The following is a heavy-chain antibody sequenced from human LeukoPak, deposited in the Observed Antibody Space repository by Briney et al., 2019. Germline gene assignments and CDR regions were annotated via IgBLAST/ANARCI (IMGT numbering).Heavy chain of an antibody. D-gene: IGHD2-2*01. CDR3: ARDVSSTSSWWFDP. Sequence: ASVKVSCKASGYTFTSHYMHWVRQAPEQGLEWMGIINPSGGSTSYAQKFQGRVTMTRDMSTRTDYMELSSLRYEDTAVYHCARDVSSTSSWWFDPWGQGTLVTVSS. CDR1: GYTFTSHY. V-gene: IGHV1-46*01. J-gene: IGHJ5*02. CDR2: INPSGGST.